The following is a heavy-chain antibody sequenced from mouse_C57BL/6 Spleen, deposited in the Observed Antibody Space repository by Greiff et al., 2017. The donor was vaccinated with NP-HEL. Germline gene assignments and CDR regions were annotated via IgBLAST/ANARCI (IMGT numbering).Heavy chain of an antibody. J-gene: IGHJ3*01. CDR3: ARAGAHLRLLFAY. V-gene: IGHV1-53*01. Sequence: VQLQQPGTELVKPGASVKISCKASGYTFTSYWMHWVKQRPGQGLEWIGNINPSNGGTNYNEKFKSKATLTVDKSSSTAYMQLSSLTSEDSAVYYCARAGAHLRLLFAYWGQGTLVTVS. CDR2: INPSNGGT. CDR1: GYTFTSYW. D-gene: IGHD3-2*02.